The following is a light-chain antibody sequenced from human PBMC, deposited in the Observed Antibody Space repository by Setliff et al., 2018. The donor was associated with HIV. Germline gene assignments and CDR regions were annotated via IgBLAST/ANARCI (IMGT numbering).Light chain of an antibody. Sequence: DIQMTQSPSSVSASVGDRVTITCRASQSVNTWLAWFQQKPGEAPKVLICRASNLESGVPSRFSGSGSGTEFTLTISSLQPDDFATYYCQQYNTFPWTFGQGTKVDIK. J-gene: IGKJ1*01. V-gene: IGKV1-5*03. CDR3: QQYNTFPWT. CDR1: QSVNTW. CDR2: RAS.